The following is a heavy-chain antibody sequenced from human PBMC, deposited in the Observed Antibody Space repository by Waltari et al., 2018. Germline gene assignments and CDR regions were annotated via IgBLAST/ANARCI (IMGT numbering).Heavy chain of an antibody. CDR2: TTSSGSRV. CDR3: VRDRVHFGMDV. Sequence: QVQLVESGGGSVKPGGPLRLSCTASGFSFSEYAMSWVRQAPGKGLEWIANTTSSGSRVHYADSVRGRFTISRDNAKNSLLLDMSSLRVEDTAVYFCVRDRVHFGMDVWGQGTTVIVSS. J-gene: IGHJ6*01. V-gene: IGHV3-11*04. CDR1: GFSFSEYA.